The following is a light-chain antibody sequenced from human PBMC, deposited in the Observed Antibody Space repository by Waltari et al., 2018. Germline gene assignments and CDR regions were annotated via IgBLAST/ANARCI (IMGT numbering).Light chain of an antibody. Sequence: QSVLTQPPSASGTPGQRVTISCSGGSSNIGSNTVNWYQQLPGTAPKLLIFSHKQRPSGVPDRFSGSQSGTSASLSISGLQSEDEAEYYCAVWDDSLNGCVFGTGTKVTVL. V-gene: IGLV1-44*01. CDR3: AVWDDSLNGCV. J-gene: IGLJ1*01. CDR2: SHK. CDR1: SSNIGSNT.